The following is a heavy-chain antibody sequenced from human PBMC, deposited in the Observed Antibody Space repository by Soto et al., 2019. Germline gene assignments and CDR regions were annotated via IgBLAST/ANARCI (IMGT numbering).Heavy chain of an antibody. CDR3: VNQRISVLTQAYFDY. Sequence: SETLSLTCTVSGVSVSNSNYYWGWIRQSPGKGLEWIGSVYYRGRSYSKSSVKSRVTISVDTSKNQFSLNLNSVTASDTAVYSCVNQRISVLTQAYFDYWGPGALVTVSS. D-gene: IGHD2-8*01. V-gene: IGHV4-39*01. CDR2: VYYRGRS. CDR1: GVSVSNSNYY. J-gene: IGHJ4*02.